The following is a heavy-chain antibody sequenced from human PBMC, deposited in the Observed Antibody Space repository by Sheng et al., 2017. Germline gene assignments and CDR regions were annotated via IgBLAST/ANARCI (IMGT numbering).Heavy chain of an antibody. D-gene: IGHD3-3*01. CDR3: AREAYYDFWSGRNWFDP. Sequence: QVQLVQSGAEVKKPGASVKVSCKASGYTFTSYGISWVRQAPGQGLEWMGWISAYNGNTNYAQKLQGRVTMTTDTSTSTAYMELRSLRSDDTAVYYCAREAYYDFWSGRNWFDPWGQGTLVTVSS. V-gene: IGHV1-18*01. J-gene: IGHJ5*02. CDR1: GYTFTSYG. CDR2: ISAYNGNT.